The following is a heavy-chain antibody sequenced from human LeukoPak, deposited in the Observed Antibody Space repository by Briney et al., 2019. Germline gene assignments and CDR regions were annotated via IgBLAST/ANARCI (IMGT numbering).Heavy chain of an antibody. V-gene: IGHV3-23*01. J-gene: IGHJ4*02. D-gene: IGHD2-15*01. CDR3: AKQLGYCSDGSCYFTY. Sequence: GGSLRLSCAASGFTFSSSAMSWVRQAPGKGLEWVSAISNNGGYTYYADSVQGRFTISRDNSKSTLCLQMNSLRAEDTAVYYCAKQLGYCSDGSCYFTYWGQGTLVTVSS. CDR1: GFTFSSSA. CDR2: ISNNGGYT.